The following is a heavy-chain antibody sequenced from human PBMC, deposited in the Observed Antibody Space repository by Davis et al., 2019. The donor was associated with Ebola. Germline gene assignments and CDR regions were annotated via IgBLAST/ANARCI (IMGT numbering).Heavy chain of an antibody. CDR1: GFVFRNYV. D-gene: IGHD3-3*01. J-gene: IGHJ6*04. V-gene: IGHV3-23*01. CDR3: ARSGLSFGGVKYHYGMDA. CDR2: LGTSADT. Sequence: GESLKISCAASGFVFRNYVMSWVRQAPGKGLEWVSTLGTSADTYYADSVKGRFTISRDNSKKTMYLQMNSLRGEDTAVYYCARSGLSFGGVKYHYGMDAWGKGTTVTVSS.